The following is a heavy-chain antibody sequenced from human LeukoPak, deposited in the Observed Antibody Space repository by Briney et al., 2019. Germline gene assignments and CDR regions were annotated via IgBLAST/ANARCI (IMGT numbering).Heavy chain of an antibody. V-gene: IGHV4-4*07. Sequence: SETLSLTCTVSGGTISNYYWSWIRQPAGKGLEWVGRIYPSGSANYNTSLKSRVTMSIDTSKSQFSLKLSSVTAADTAVYYCARGPRVAVAENWFDPWGQGTLVTVSS. J-gene: IGHJ5*02. CDR2: IYPSGSA. CDR1: GGTISNYY. D-gene: IGHD6-19*01. CDR3: ARGPRVAVAENWFDP.